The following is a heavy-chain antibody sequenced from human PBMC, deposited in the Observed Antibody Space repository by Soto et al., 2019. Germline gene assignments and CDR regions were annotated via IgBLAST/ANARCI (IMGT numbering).Heavy chain of an antibody. Sequence: QVQLVESGGDVVQPGRSLRLSCAASGFTFSFYAVHWGRQAPGKGLEWVAVISYNGRNKHYVDSVKGRFTISRDNSQDTLYLQMDSLRPDDTAVYYCARQAKIGDRSQFYFDSWGQGTLVTVSS. CDR3: ARQAKIGDRSQFYFDS. CDR2: ISYNGRNK. J-gene: IGHJ4*02. D-gene: IGHD3-16*01. CDR1: GFTFSFYA. V-gene: IGHV3-30*04.